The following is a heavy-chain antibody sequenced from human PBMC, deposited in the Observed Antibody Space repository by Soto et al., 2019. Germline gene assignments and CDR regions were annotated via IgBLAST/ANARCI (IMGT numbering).Heavy chain of an antibody. J-gene: IGHJ4*02. CDR3: ATHSKELRDY. CDR2: IYYNGST. CDR1: GGSISSSSYY. Sequence: SETLSLTCTVSGGSISSSSYYWGWIRQPPGKGLEWIGSIYYNGSTYYNPSLKSRVTISVDTSKNQFSLKLSSVTAADTAVYYCATHSKELRDYWGQGTLVTVSS. V-gene: IGHV4-39*01. D-gene: IGHD1-7*01.